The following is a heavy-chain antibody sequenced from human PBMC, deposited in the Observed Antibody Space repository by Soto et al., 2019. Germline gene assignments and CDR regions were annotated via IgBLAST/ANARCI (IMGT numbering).Heavy chain of an antibody. J-gene: IGHJ5*02. CDR3: AHRATMTIFGLIIDKGIWFDP. CDR2: IYWDGDK. V-gene: IGHV2-5*02. CDR1: GFSLSTSGAA. Sequence: QINLIESGPTLVKPTQTLTLTCTFSGFSLSTSGAAVGWVRQPPGRALEWLALIYWDGDKRYNASLGNRLTITKDTSMNQVVLTLTNVDPADTATYYCAHRATMTIFGLIIDKGIWFDPWGQGTRVIVSS. D-gene: IGHD3-3*01.